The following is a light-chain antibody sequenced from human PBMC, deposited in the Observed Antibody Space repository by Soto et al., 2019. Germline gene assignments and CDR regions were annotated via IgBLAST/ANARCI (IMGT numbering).Light chain of an antibody. V-gene: IGKV3-20*01. J-gene: IGKJ3*01. Sequence: EIVLTQSPGTLSLSPGERATLSCRASQSVSSSYLAWYQQKPGQAPRLLIYGASSRATGIPDRFSGSGSGTDFTLTISRLEPEDFAVYYWQRYGSSPSTFGPGTKGDIK. CDR3: QRYGSSPST. CDR2: GAS. CDR1: QSVSSSY.